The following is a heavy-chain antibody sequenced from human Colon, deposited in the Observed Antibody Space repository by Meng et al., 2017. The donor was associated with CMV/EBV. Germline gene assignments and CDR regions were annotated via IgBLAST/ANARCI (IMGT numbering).Heavy chain of an antibody. D-gene: IGHD1-1*01. CDR2: TRTRHDV. CDR1: GFTFSSYS. CDR3: VRQNYDYWSDYSVFFDL. Sequence: GGSLRLSCAASGFTFSSYSMNWVRQAPGKGLEWILKTRTRHDVDYADSVKGRFTISRDDANNSHYLEMNSLRAEDTAVYFCVRQNYDYWSDYSVFFDLWGQGTLVTVSS. J-gene: IGHJ4*02. V-gene: IGHV3-48*04.